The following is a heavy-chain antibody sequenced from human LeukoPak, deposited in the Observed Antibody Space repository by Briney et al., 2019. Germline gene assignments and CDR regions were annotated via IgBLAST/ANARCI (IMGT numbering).Heavy chain of an antibody. V-gene: IGHV4-34*01. Sequence: SETLSLTCAVYGGSFSGYYWSWIRQPPGKGLEWIGEINHSGSTNYNPSLKSRVTISVDKSKNQFSLKLSSVTAADTAVYYCANRIAAKFDYWGQGTLVTVSS. CDR2: INHSGST. CDR1: GGSFSGYY. CDR3: ANRIAAKFDY. J-gene: IGHJ4*02. D-gene: IGHD6-13*01.